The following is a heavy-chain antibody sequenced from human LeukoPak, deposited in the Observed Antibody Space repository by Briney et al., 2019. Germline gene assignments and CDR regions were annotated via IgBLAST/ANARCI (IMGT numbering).Heavy chain of an antibody. Sequence: GGSLRLSCAASGFTVSSNYMSWVRQDPTRLEWVSVIYSDGSTYYADSVKGRFTISRDNSKNTLYLQMNSLRAEDTAVYYCARCRVGPTYDAFDLWGQGTMVTVSS. D-gene: IGHD1-26*01. J-gene: IGHJ3*01. V-gene: IGHV3-66*01. CDR2: IYSDGST. CDR3: ARCRVGPTYDAFDL. CDR1: GFTVSSNY.